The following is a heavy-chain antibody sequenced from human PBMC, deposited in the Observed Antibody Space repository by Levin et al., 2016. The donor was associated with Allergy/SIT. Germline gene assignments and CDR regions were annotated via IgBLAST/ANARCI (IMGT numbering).Heavy chain of an antibody. J-gene: IGHJ6*02. V-gene: IGHV4-39*01. CDR1: GGSISSSSYY. CDR3: ARSRIRNYMDYYGMDV. CDR2: IYYSGST. D-gene: IGHD1-7*01. Sequence: SETLSLTCTVSGGSISSSSYYWGWIRQPPGKGLEWIGSIYYSGSTYYNPSLKSRVTISVDTSKNQFSLKLSSVTAADTAVYYCARSRIRNYMDYYGMDVWGQGTTVTVSS.